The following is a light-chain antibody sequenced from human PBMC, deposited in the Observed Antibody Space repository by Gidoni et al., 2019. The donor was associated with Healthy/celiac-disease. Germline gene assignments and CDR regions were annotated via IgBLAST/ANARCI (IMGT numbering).Light chain of an antibody. CDR3: QQYNNWPPLT. CDR2: GAS. V-gene: IGKV3-15*01. J-gene: IGKJ2*01. CDR1: QSVSSN. Sequence: EIVMTQSPATLSVSPGERATISCRASQSVSSNLAWYQQKPGQATRLLIYGASTRATGIPARFSGSGSGTEFTLTISSLQSEDFAVYYCQQYNNWPPLTFGQGTKLEIK.